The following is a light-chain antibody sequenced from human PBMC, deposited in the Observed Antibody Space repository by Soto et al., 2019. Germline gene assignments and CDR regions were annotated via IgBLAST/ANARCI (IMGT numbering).Light chain of an antibody. Sequence: QSVLTQPPSASGTTGQRVTISCSGSSSNIGSNCVYWYQQLPGTAPKLLIYRNNQRPSGVPDRFSGSKSGTSASLAISGLRSEDEADYYCAAWDDSLSGYVFGTGTKVTVL. J-gene: IGLJ1*01. CDR2: RNN. CDR1: SSNIGSNC. V-gene: IGLV1-47*01. CDR3: AAWDDSLSGYV.